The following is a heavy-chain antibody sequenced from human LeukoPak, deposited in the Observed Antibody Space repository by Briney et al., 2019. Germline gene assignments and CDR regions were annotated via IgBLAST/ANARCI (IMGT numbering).Heavy chain of an antibody. CDR2: IYYSGST. V-gene: IGHV4-59*12. D-gene: IGHD6-13*01. CDR1: GGSISSYY. CDR3: AIRSSSWKVGRVY. Sequence: SETLSLTCTVSGGSISSYYWSWIRQPPGKGLEWIGYIYYSGSTNYNPFLKSRVTISVDTSKNTLYLQMNSLRAEDTAVYYCAIRSSSWKVGRVYWGQGTLVTVSS. J-gene: IGHJ4*02.